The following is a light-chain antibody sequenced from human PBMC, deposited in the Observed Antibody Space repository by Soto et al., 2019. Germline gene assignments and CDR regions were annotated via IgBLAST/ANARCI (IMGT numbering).Light chain of an antibody. Sequence: QSALTQPASVSGSPGQSIAISCTGTSSDVGAYNYVSWYQQHPSKAPKLMIYDVTNRPSGVSDRFSGSKSGSTASLTISGLQAEDEADYYCSSYTSGSTRVFGTGTKLTVL. CDR3: SSYTSGSTRV. V-gene: IGLV2-14*01. CDR2: DVT. J-gene: IGLJ1*01. CDR1: SSDVGAYNY.